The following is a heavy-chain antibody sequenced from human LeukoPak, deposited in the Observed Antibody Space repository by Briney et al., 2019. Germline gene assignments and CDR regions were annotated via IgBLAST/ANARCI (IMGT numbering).Heavy chain of an antibody. J-gene: IGHJ4*02. D-gene: IGHD6-19*01. Sequence: RASETLSLTCTVSGYPISSGYYWGWLRQPPGKGLEWTGNIDHSGSPYYNPSLKSRNPITVHTSKNQFSLNLSSVTAADTPVYYCARDSALAQAVMCDYWGQGTLVTVSS. CDR3: ARDSALAQAVMCDY. V-gene: IGHV4-38-2*02. CDR2: IDHSGSP. CDR1: GYPISSGYY.